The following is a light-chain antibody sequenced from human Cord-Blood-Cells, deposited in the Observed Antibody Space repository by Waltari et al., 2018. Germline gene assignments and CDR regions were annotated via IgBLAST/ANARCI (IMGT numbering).Light chain of an antibody. J-gene: IGLJ2*01. Sequence: QSALTQPRSVSGSPGQSVTISCTGTSSDVGGYNYGPWYQQHPGKAPKLMIYDVSKRPSGVPDRFSGSKSGNTASLTISGLQAEDEADYYCCSYAGSYTFVFGGGTKLTVL. CDR3: CSYAGSYTFV. V-gene: IGLV2-11*01. CDR2: DVS. CDR1: SSDVGGYNY.